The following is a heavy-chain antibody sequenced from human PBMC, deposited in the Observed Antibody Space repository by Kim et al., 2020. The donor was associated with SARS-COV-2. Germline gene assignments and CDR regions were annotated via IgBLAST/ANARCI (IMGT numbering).Heavy chain of an antibody. J-gene: IGHJ3*02. Sequence: SETLSLTCTVSGGSISSGGYYWTWIRQHPGKGLEWIGYIYYSGSTYYNPSLKSRVTMSVDTSKSQFSLKLTSVTAADTAVYYCARNLWGTGSAYNGYPFDIWGQGTMVIVSS. CDR1: GGSISSGGYY. D-gene: IGHD3-22*01. V-gene: IGHV4-31*03. CDR2: IYYSGST. CDR3: ARNLWGTGSAYNGYPFDI.